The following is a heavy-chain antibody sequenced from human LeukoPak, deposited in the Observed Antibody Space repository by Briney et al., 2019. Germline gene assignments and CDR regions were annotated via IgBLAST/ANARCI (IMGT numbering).Heavy chain of an antibody. V-gene: IGHV1-8*01. Sequence: ASVRVSCKTSGYTFSTYDINWLRQASGQGLEWMGWMNPASGNTGYAEKFQGRVTVTRNTSIGTAYMELSSLRSEDTAVYYCARGRDSGSYLQVENSQPFYWGQGSLVTVSS. CDR3: ARGRDSGSYLQVENSQPFY. CDR1: GYTFSTYD. J-gene: IGHJ4*02. CDR2: MNPASGNT. D-gene: IGHD3-10*01.